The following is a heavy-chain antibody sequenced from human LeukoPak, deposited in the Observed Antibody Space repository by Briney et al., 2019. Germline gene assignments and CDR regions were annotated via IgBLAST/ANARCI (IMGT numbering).Heavy chain of an antibody. CDR2: INPNSGGT. V-gene: IGHV1-2*02. Sequence: EASVKVSCKASGYTFTGYYMHWVRQAPGQGLEWMGWINPNSGGTNYAQKFQGRVTMTRDTSISTAYMELSRLRSDDTAVYYCASCSGGSCYCPRGEFCAFDIWGQGTMVTVSS. D-gene: IGHD2-15*01. J-gene: IGHJ3*02. CDR3: ASCSGGSCYCPRGEFCAFDI. CDR1: GYTFTGYY.